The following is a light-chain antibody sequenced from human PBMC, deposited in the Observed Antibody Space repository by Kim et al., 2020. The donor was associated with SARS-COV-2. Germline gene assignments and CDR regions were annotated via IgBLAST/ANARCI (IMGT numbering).Light chain of an antibody. CDR2: EVS. J-gene: IGLJ1*01. CDR3: SSHAGGNHFV. CDR1: SSDVGSYNS. V-gene: IGLV2-8*01. Sequence: GQSVTISCTGSSSDVGSYNSVSWYQQHPGKVPKLIISEVSKRPSGVPDRFSGSKSGNTASLTVSGLQAEDEADYYCSSHAGGNHFVFGTGTKVTVL.